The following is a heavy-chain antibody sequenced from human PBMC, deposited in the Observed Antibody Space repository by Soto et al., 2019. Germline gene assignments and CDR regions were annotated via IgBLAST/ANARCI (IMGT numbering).Heavy chain of an antibody. CDR1: GGSSSGYD. Sequence: SETLSLTCTVAGGSSSGYDGSWIRQPPGKGLEWIGYIYYSGSTNYNPSLKSRVTISVDTSKNQFSLKLSSVTAADTAVYYCARDRLYYDFWSERRRDYYYYYMDVWGKGTTVTVSS. CDR2: IYYSGST. D-gene: IGHD3-3*01. CDR3: ARDRLYYDFWSERRRDYYYYYMDV. J-gene: IGHJ6*03. V-gene: IGHV4-59*01.